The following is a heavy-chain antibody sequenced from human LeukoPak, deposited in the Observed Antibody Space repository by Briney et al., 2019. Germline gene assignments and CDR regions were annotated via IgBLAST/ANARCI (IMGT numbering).Heavy chain of an antibody. CDR2: IYYSGNT. CDR3: ARGQDDYSSFYTWFDP. D-gene: IGHD4-11*01. J-gene: IGHJ5*02. CDR1: GGSISSGGYY. V-gene: IGHV4-31*03. Sequence: PSETLSLTCTVSGGSISSGGYYWSWIRQHPGKGLEWIGYIYYSGNTYYSPSLKSRVTISIDTSKNQFSLKLSSVTAADTAVYYCARGQDDYSSFYTWFDPWGQGTLATVSS.